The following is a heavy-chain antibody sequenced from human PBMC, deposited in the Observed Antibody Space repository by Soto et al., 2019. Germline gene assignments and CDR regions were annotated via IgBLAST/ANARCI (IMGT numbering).Heavy chain of an antibody. Sequence: SETLSLTCAVSGGSFSGYYWSWIRQPPGKGLEWIGEINHSGSTNYNPSLKSRVTISVDTSKNQFSLKLSSVTAADTAVYYCARASDYSYGFDYWGQGTLVTVSS. CDR2: INHSGST. D-gene: IGHD5-18*01. CDR1: GGSFSGYY. J-gene: IGHJ4*02. V-gene: IGHV4-34*01. CDR3: ARASDYSYGFDY.